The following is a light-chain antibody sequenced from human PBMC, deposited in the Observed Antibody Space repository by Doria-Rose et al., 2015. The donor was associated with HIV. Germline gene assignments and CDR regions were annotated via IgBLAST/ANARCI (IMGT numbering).Light chain of an antibody. CDR1: QSFSSTY. V-gene: IGKV3-20*01. CDR2: DGS. J-gene: IGKJ1*01. Sequence: TQSPGTLSLSPGERATLSCSASQSFSSTYLAWYQQKPGQAPSLLIYDGSTRATGIPNRFSASGSGTDFTLTINRLEPEDFALYYCHQCGTSWTFGQGTKVEI. CDR3: HQCGTSWT.